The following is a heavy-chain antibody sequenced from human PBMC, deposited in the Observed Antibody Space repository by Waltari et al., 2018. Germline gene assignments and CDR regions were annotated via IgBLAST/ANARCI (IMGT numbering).Heavy chain of an antibody. J-gene: IGHJ6*02. D-gene: IGHD2-15*01. CDR3: ARVGFCSGGGCYYYGMDV. CDR1: GLSFTTYP. CDR2: ISDRGEDI. Sequence: DVQLVESGGGPATPGGSLRLSCAASGLSFTTYPMSWVRQAPGKGLEVVASISDRGEDINDRGSVKGRFTISRDTAKNSLYLEMKNLGAEDTAVYYCARVGFCSGGGCYYYGMDVWGQGTTVTVS. V-gene: IGHV3-21*02.